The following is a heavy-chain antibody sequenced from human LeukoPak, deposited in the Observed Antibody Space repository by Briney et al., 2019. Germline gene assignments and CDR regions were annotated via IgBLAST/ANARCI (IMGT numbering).Heavy chain of an antibody. D-gene: IGHD1-26*01. CDR2: FDPEDGET. Sequence: ASVKVSCKVSGYTLTELSMHWVRQAPGKGLEWMGGFDPEDGETIYAQKFQGRVTITTDESTSTAYMELSSLRSEDTAVYYCARGGIEPYYFDYWGQGTLVTVSS. J-gene: IGHJ4*02. CDR1: GYTLTELS. V-gene: IGHV1-24*01. CDR3: ARGGIEPYYFDY.